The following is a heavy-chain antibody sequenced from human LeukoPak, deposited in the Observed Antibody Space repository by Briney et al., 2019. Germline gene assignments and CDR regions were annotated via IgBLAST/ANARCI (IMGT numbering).Heavy chain of an antibody. J-gene: IGHJ4*02. CDR1: GFIFSNTW. D-gene: IGHD1-26*01. V-gene: IGHV3-7*01. Sequence: PGGSRRLSCGASGFIFSNTWMAWVRQAPGKGLEGVANINQDGSTKHYVDSVKGRFAISRDNAWNSVYLQMNSLRAEDTAVYYCARDQTGSLDYWGQGILVSVSS. CDR3: ARDQTGSLDY. CDR2: INQDGSTK.